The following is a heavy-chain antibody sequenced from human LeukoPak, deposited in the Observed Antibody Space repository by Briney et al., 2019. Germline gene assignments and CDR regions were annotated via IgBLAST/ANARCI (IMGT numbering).Heavy chain of an antibody. CDR2: ISGSGGST. CDR1: GFTFSGYP. D-gene: IGHD6-13*01. CDR3: AKSIAAAPRVFQH. V-gene: IGHV3-23*01. J-gene: IGHJ1*01. Sequence: GGSLRLSCAASGFTFSGYPIHWVRQAPGKGLEWVSAISGSGGSTYYADSVKGRFTISRDNSKNTLYLQMNSLRAEDTAVYYCAKSIAAAPRVFQHWGQGTLVTVSS.